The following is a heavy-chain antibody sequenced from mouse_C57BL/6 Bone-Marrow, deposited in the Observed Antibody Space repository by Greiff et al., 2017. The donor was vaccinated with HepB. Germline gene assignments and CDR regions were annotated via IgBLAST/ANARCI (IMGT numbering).Heavy chain of an antibody. Sequence: QVQLKQSGAELARPGASVKLSCKASGYTFTSYGISWVKQRTGQGLEWIGEIYPRSGNTYYNEKFKGKATLTADKSSSTAYMELRSLTSEDSAVYFCARGAGLRPFAYWGQGTLVTVSA. J-gene: IGHJ3*01. CDR1: GYTFTSYG. V-gene: IGHV1-81*01. CDR2: IYPRSGNT. D-gene: IGHD2-4*01. CDR3: ARGAGLRPFAY.